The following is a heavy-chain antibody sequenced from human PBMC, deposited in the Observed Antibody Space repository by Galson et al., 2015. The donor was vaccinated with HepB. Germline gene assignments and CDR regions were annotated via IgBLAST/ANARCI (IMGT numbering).Heavy chain of an antibody. CDR2: IIPILGIA. Sequence: SVKVSCKASGGTFSSYTISWVRQVPGQGLEWMGRIIPILGIANYAQKFQGRVTITADKSTSTAYMELSSLRSEDTAVYYCARGYGSGVRGLFDYWGQGTLVTVSS. J-gene: IGHJ4*01. D-gene: IGHD3-10*01. CDR3: ARGYGSGVRGLFDY. V-gene: IGHV1-69*02. CDR1: GGTFSSYT.